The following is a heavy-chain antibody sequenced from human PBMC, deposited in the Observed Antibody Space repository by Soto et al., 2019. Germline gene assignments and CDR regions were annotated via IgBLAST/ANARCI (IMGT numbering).Heavy chain of an antibody. CDR2: VYSTGST. CDR3: ARAPSSGWKGFLDY. CDR1: GDSLSSYY. V-gene: IGHV4-59*01. Sequence: PSETLSLTCTVSGDSLSSYYLSWIRQPPGKGLEWIGYVYSTGSTNYNPSLKSRVTISLDTSKNQFSLTLSSVTAADTAVYYCARAPSSGWKGFLDYWGQGTLVTVSS. D-gene: IGHD6-19*01. J-gene: IGHJ4*02.